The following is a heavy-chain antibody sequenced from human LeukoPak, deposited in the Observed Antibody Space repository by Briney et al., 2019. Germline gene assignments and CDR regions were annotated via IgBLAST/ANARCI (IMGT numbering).Heavy chain of an antibody. V-gene: IGHV4-39*01. CDR1: GVSISTSTHY. J-gene: IGHJ4*02. Sequence: SETLSLTCTVSGVSISTSTHYWAWIRQPPGKGLEWIAIMFYLGNTYYNASLRSRVTLSVDTSMNQFSLKLSSVTASDTATFYCVRQGGWGGAASLIEFWGQGTLVTVSS. CDR3: VRQGGWGGAASLIEF. CDR2: MFYLGNT. D-gene: IGHD2-15*01.